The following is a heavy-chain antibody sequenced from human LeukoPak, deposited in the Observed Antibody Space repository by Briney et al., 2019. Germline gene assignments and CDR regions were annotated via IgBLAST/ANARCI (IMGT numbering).Heavy chain of an antibody. D-gene: IGHD1-26*01. V-gene: IGHV3-21*01. Sequence: GGSLRLSCAASGFTFSSYSMNWVRQAPGKGLEWVSSISSSSSYIYYADSVKGRFTISRDNAKNSLYLQMNSLRAEDTAVYYCARSRGVGATRYPNAFDIWGQGTMVTVSS. CDR1: GFTFSSYS. CDR2: ISSSSSYI. J-gene: IGHJ3*02. CDR3: ARSRGVGATRYPNAFDI.